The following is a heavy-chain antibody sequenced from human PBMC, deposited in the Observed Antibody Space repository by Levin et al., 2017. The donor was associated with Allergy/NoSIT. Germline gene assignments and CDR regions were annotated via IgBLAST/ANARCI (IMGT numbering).Heavy chain of an antibody. Sequence: GGSLRLSCAASGFTFSTYAMNWVRQAPGPGLEWVSSGSVGGDYTFYADPAKGRFTTSRDNSKNTLYPQMNSLRAEDTALYYCAKDDGTAYYSFDSWGQGALVTVSS. J-gene: IGHJ4*02. V-gene: IGHV3-23*01. CDR3: AKDDGTAYYSFDS. D-gene: IGHD1-26*01. CDR2: GSVGGDYT. CDR1: GFTFSTYA.